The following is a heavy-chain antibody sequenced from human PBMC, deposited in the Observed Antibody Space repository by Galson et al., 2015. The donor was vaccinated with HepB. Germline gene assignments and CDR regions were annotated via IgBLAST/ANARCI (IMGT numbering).Heavy chain of an antibody. CDR3: ASTDHIVVVPAAWALPLDY. CDR2: IIPILGIA. Sequence: SVKVSCKASGGTFSSYAISWVRQAPGQGLEWMGRIIPILGIANYAQKFQGRVTITADKSTSTAYMELSSLRSEDTAVYYCASTDHIVVVPAAWALPLDYWGQGTLVTVSS. V-gene: IGHV1-69*04. D-gene: IGHD2-2*01. CDR1: GGTFSSYA. J-gene: IGHJ4*02.